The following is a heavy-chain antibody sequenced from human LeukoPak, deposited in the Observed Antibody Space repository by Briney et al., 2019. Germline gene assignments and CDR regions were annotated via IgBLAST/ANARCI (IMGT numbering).Heavy chain of an antibody. CDR1: GFAFSGYA. V-gene: IGHV3-23*01. Sequence: GGSLRLSCTVSGFAFSGYAMSWVRQAPGKGPEWVSSIGARGDVTYSADSVKGRFTISRDNSKRTLFLQMNSLRAEDTAVYYCAKVHYTASFPGSFPGRNYFDSWGQGSLDTVSS. CDR3: AKVHYTASFPGSFPGRNYFDS. D-gene: IGHD1-26*01. J-gene: IGHJ4*02. CDR2: IGARGDVT.